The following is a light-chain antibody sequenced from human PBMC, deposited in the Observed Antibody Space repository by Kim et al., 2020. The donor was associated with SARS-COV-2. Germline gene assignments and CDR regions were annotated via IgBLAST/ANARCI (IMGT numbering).Light chain of an antibody. CDR2: QDS. V-gene: IGLV3-1*01. Sequence: SVSPGQTAIFTCSRDTLGVMYACWYQQKPGQSPVLFIYQDSKRPSGIPERFSGSNSGNTATLTISGTQAMDEADYYCQAWDSSTVVFGGGTQLTVL. J-gene: IGLJ2*01. CDR3: QAWDSSTVV. CDR1: TLGVMY.